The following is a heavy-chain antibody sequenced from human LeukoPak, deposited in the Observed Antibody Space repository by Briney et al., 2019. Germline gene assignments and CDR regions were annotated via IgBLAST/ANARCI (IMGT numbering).Heavy chain of an antibody. D-gene: IGHD3-10*01. CDR2: IYYSGNT. Sequence: PSETLSLTCSVSGGSISNYYWTWIRQPPGKGLEWIGYIYYSGNTNYNPSLKSRVTISLDTSKNQLSLKLTSVTAADTAVYYCAGSGSGSYYSPWYFDLWGRGTLVTVSS. CDR1: GGSISNYY. J-gene: IGHJ2*01. V-gene: IGHV4-59*08. CDR3: AGSGSGSYYSPWYFDL.